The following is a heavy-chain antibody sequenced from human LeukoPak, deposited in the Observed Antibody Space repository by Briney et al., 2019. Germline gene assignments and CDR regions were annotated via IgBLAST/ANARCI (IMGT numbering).Heavy chain of an antibody. J-gene: IGHJ4*02. CDR2: IYYSGST. CDR3: ARVGGGQQLVASPLYYFDY. Sequence: SETLSLTCTVSGGSISSHYWSWVRQPPGKGLEWIGYIYYSGSTKYNPSLKSRVTISVDTSKNQFSLKLSSVTAADTAVYYCARVGGGQQLVASPLYYFDYWGQGTLVAVSS. V-gene: IGHV4-59*11. D-gene: IGHD6-13*01. CDR1: GGSISSHY.